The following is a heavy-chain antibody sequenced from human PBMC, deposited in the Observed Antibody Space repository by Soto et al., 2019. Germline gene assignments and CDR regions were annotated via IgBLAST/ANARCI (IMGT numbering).Heavy chain of an antibody. CDR1: GGSISSSSYY. CDR3: ARQGQGLRYYYYGMDV. V-gene: IGHV4-39*01. Sequence: SETLSLTCTVSGGSISSSSYYWGWIRQPPGKGLEWIGSIYYSGSTYYNPSLKSRVTISVDASKNQFSLKLSSVTAADTAVYYCARQGQGLRYYYYGMDVWGQGTTVTVSS. CDR2: IYYSGST. D-gene: IGHD4-17*01. J-gene: IGHJ6*02.